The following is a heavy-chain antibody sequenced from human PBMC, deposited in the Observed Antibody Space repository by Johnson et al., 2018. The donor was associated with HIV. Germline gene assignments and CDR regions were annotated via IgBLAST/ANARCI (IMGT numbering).Heavy chain of an antibody. D-gene: IGHD6-19*01. CDR3: VRDQGSGWPTNAFDI. J-gene: IGHJ3*02. V-gene: IGHV3-66*01. CDR2: IYSGGST. CDR1: GFTVSSNY. Sequence: EKLVESGGDLVQPGGSLRLSCAVSGFTVSSNYMSWVRRAPGKGLEWVSVIYSGGSTYYADSVKGRFTISRDNSKNTLYLQMNSLRAEDTADYYCVRDQGSGWPTNAFDIWGRGTRVTVSS.